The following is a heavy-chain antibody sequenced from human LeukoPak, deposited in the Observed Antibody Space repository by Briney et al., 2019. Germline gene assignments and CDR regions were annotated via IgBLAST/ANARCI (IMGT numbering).Heavy chain of an antibody. CDR3: ARSRGLRYFDWLPHY. J-gene: IGHJ4*02. Sequence: GGSLRLSCAASGFTFSSYWMSWVRQAPGKGLEWVANIKQDGSEKYYVDSVKGRFTISRDNAKNTPYLQMNSLRAEDTAVYYCARSRGLRYFDWLPHYWGQGTLVTVSS. D-gene: IGHD3-9*01. V-gene: IGHV3-7*01. CDR2: IKQDGSEK. CDR1: GFTFSSYW.